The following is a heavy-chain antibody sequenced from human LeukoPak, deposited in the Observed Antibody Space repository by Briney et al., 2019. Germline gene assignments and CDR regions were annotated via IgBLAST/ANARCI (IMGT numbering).Heavy chain of an antibody. CDR3: ALIGDHAWFDP. D-gene: IGHD3-10*01. CDR2: INPNSGGT. CDR1: GYTFSGYY. Sequence: ASVKVSCKASGYTFSGYYIFWVRRAPGQGLEWMGWINPNSGGTNYAQEFQGRVTMTRDTSITTAFMELSTLRSDDTAVYYCALIGDHAWFDPWGQGTLVTVSS. J-gene: IGHJ5*02. V-gene: IGHV1-2*02.